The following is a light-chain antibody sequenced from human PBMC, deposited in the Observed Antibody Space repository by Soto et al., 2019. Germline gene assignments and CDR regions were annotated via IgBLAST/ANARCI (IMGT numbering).Light chain of an antibody. J-gene: IGKJ3*01. CDR3: QQYSNWPPIT. V-gene: IGKV3-15*01. CDR2: GAS. CDR1: QNIFSN. Sequence: EIVMTQSPGTLSVSPGERATLSCRASQNIFSNLAWYQQKPGQAPRLLIYGASTRATGIPARFSGSGSGTEFTLTISSLQSEDFAIYYCQQYSNWPPITFGPGTKVDIK.